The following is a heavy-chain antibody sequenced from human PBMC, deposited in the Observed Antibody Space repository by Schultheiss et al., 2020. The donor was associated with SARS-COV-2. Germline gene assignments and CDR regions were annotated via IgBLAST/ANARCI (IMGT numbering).Heavy chain of an antibody. V-gene: IGHV4-34*12. Sequence: SETLSLTCAVYGGSLSNYYWHWIRQPPGKGLEWIGEILHSGSTNYNPSLKSRVTISVDTSKNQFSLKLSSVTAADTAVYYCASSDYDFWSWVPYYYGMDVWGQGTTVTVSS. CDR1: GGSLSNYY. CDR2: ILHSGST. J-gene: IGHJ6*02. CDR3: ASSDYDFWSWVPYYYGMDV. D-gene: IGHD3-3*01.